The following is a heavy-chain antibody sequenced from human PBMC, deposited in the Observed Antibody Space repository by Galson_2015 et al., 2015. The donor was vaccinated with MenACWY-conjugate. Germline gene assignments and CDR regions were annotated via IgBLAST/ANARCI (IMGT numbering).Heavy chain of an antibody. Sequence: SLRLSCAASAFTFSSVCMIWVRQPPGKGLEWVSSISDSGGRTYYADSVKGRFTISRDSSRKTLFLQMNSLRAEDTAVYFCAKGLYGDYGIDYWGQGIVVTVSS. D-gene: IGHD4-17*01. CDR1: AFTFSSVC. CDR3: AKGLYGDYGIDY. CDR2: ISDSGGRT. V-gene: IGHV3-23*01. J-gene: IGHJ4*02.